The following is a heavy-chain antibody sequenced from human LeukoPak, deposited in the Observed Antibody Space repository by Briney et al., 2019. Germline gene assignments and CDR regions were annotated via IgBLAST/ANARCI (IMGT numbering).Heavy chain of an antibody. CDR1: GFSFSSFA. CDR3: AKRITVTTGYYFDS. V-gene: IGHV3-23*01. J-gene: IGHJ4*02. Sequence: PGGSLRLSCAGSGFSFSSFAMTWVRQAPGKGLEWVSIITGGGKNAYYAGSVTGWFTISRDDSKSMLFLQINSLRPEDTAVYFCAKRITVTTGYYFDSWGQGTLVTVSA. CDR2: ITGGGKNA. D-gene: IGHD6-19*01.